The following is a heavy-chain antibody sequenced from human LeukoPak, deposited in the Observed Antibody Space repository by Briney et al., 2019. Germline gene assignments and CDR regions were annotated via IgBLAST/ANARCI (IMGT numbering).Heavy chain of an antibody. CDR3: ARGGSYYNWFDY. D-gene: IGHD3-10*01. J-gene: IGHJ4*02. CDR2: IIPIFGTA. CDR1: GGTFSSYA. Sequence: SVKVSCKASGGTFSSYAISWVRQAPGQGLEWMGGIIPIFGTANYAQKFQGRLTITADESTSTAYMELSSLRSEDTAVYYCARGGSYYNWFDYWGQGTLVTVSS. V-gene: IGHV1-69*13.